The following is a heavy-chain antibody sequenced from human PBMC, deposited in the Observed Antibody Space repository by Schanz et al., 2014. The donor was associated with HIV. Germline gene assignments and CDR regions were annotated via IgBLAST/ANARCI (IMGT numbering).Heavy chain of an antibody. Sequence: QLVESGGGLVQPGKSLRLSCAAAGFKFDDYGMHWVRQAPGKGLEWVSSISSSSSYIYYADSVKGRFTISRDNAKNSLYLQMNSLRAEDTAVYYCARELIYGSGMHGMDVWGQGTTVTVSS. CDR2: ISSSSSYI. D-gene: IGHD3-10*01. CDR3: ARELIYGSGMHGMDV. V-gene: IGHV3-21*02. CDR1: GFKFDDYG. J-gene: IGHJ6*02.